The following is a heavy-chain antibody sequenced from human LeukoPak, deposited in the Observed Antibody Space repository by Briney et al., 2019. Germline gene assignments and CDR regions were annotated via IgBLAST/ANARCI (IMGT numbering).Heavy chain of an antibody. CDR1: GFTLSSHS. J-gene: IGHJ5*02. CDR2: ISSSRSYI. D-gene: IGHD6-19*01. CDR3: AREGREQWPAPNWFDP. V-gene: IGHV3-21*01. Sequence: PGGSLTLSCSPSGFTLSSHSMKWVRHAPGKGREWGSSISSSRSYIYYADSVKGRFTISRDNAKNSLYLQMNSLRAEDTAVYYCAREGREQWPAPNWFDPWGQGTLVTVSS.